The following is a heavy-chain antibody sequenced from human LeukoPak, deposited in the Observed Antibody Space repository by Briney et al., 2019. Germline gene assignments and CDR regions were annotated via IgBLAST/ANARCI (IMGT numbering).Heavy chain of an antibody. CDR2: IKQDGSEK. J-gene: IGHJ4*02. D-gene: IGHD3-9*01. CDR1: GFTLSSYW. CDR3: ARVELRYFDWSRYFDY. Sequence: GGSLRLSCAASGFTLSSYWMSWVRQAPGRGLGWVANIKQDGSEKYYVDSVKGRFTISRDNAKNSLYLQMNSLRAEDAAVYYCARVELRYFDWSRYFDYWGQGTLVTVSS. V-gene: IGHV3-7*03.